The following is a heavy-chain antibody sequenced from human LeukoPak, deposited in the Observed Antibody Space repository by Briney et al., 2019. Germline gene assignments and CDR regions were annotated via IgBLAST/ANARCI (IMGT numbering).Heavy chain of an antibody. CDR2: ISSSSSTI. J-gene: IGHJ4*02. V-gene: IGHV3-48*01. CDR3: ARDYYGSGSYYNLTDY. D-gene: IGHD3-10*01. CDR1: GFTFSSYS. Sequence: GGSLRLSCAASGFTFSSYSMNWVRQAPGKGLEWVSYISSSSSTIYYADSVKGRFTISRDNAKNSLYLQMNSLRAEDTAVYYCARDYYGSGSYYNLTDYWGQGTLATVSS.